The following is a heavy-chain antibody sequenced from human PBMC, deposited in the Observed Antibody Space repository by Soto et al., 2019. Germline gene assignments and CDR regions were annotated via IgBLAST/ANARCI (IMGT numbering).Heavy chain of an antibody. CDR3: ARTYYVFGGGYFLGNKNSPQKYYFDY. CDR1: GYTFTSYY. Sequence: GASVKVSCKASGYTFTSYYMHWVRQAPGQGLEWMGIINPSGGSTSYAQKFQGRVTMTRDTSTSTVYMELSSLRSEDTAVYYCARTYYVFGGGYFLGNKNSPQKYYFDYWGQGPLVTVSS. V-gene: IGHV1-46*03. CDR2: INPSGGST. J-gene: IGHJ4*02. D-gene: IGHD3-3*01.